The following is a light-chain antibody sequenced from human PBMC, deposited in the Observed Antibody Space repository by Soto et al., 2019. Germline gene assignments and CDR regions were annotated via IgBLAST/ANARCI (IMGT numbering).Light chain of an antibody. CDR3: QKYNSAPIT. J-gene: IGKJ5*01. CDR1: QGFCNH. CDR2: AAS. V-gene: IGKV1-27*01. Sequence: EIPMTQSASSLSASVGDGVTMXCRASQGFCNHLDWFQQKAGEVPKRLIDAASTLQKVGPPRFSGSGSGTDFTRPISSLQPEDVATYYRQKYNSAPITFGQGTRLEIK.